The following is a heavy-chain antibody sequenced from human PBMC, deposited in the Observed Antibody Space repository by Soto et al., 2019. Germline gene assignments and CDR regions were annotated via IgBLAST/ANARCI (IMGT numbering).Heavy chain of an antibody. CDR1: GFTFSSYA. V-gene: IGHV3-30-3*01. D-gene: IGHD2-2*02. CDR2: ISYDGSNK. J-gene: IGHJ6*02. CDR3: ARAMSPPTRIVVVPAAIRDYYYYGMDV. Sequence: GGSLRLSCAASGFTFSSYAMHWVRQAPGKGLEWVAVISYDGSNKYYADSVKGRFTISRDNSKNTLYLQMNSLRAEDTAVYYCARAMSPPTRIVVVPAAIRDYYYYGMDVWGQGTTVTVSS.